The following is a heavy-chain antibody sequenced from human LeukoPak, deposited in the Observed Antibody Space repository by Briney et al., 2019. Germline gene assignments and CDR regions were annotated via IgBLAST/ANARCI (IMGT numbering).Heavy chain of an antibody. J-gene: IGHJ4*02. CDR1: GFTFSSYG. Sequence: GGSLRLSCAASGFTFSSYGMHWVRQAPGKGLEWVAVIWYDGSNKYYADSVKGRFTISRDNSKNTLYLQMNSLRAEDTAVYYCARTNYYDSSGPTDYWGQGTLVTVSS. V-gene: IGHV3-33*01. D-gene: IGHD3-22*01. CDR3: ARTNYYDSSGPTDY. CDR2: IWYDGSNK.